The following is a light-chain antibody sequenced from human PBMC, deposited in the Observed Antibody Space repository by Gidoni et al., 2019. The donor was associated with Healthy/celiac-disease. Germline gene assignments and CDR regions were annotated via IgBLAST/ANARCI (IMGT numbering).Light chain of an antibody. CDR2: AAS. CDR1: QSISSS. V-gene: IGKV1-39*01. J-gene: IGKJ2*01. Sequence: DIQMTQSPSSLSASVGDRVTITCRASQSISSSLNWYQQKTGKAPKLLIYAASSLQSSVPSSFSGSGSGTNVTLTISSLQPEDFATYYCQQSYSTPMYTFGQGTKLEIK. CDR3: QQSYSTPMYT.